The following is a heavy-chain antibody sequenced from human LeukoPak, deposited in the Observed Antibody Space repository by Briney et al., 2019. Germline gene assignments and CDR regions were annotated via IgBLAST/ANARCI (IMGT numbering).Heavy chain of an antibody. CDR3: ARRLGRKFGERFYYYHYMDV. Sequence: PSETLSLTCTVSGGSISSYYWSWIRQPPGKGLEWIGNIYYSGSTNYNPSLKSRVTISVDTSKNQFSLKLSSVTAADTAVYYCARRLGRKFGERFYYYHYMDVWGKGTTVTISS. CDR1: GGSISSYY. V-gene: IGHV4-59*12. J-gene: IGHJ6*03. CDR2: IYYSGST. D-gene: IGHD3-10*01.